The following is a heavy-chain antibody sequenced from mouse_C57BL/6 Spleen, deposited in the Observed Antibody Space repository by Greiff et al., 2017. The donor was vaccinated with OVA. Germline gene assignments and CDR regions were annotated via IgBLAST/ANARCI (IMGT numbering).Heavy chain of an antibody. J-gene: IGHJ4*01. CDR3: ARGLGIVTTSYYAMDY. D-gene: IGHD2-5*01. V-gene: IGHV1-52*01. CDR2: IDPSDSET. CDR1: GYTFTSYW. Sequence: QVQLQQPGAELVRPGSSVKLSCKASGYTFTSYWMHWVKQRPIQGLEWIGNIDPSDSETHYNQKFKDKATLTVDKSSSTAYMQLSSLTSEDSAVYYCARGLGIVTTSYYAMDYWGQGTSVTVSS.